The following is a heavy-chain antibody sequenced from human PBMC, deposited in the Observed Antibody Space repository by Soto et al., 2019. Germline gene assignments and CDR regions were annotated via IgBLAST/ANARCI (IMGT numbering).Heavy chain of an antibody. J-gene: IGHJ4*02. V-gene: IGHV4-61*01. D-gene: IGHD1-26*01. CDR1: GAPVSSETHF. Sequence: PSETLSLTCSVSGAPVSSETHFWTWIRQAPGKGLEWIGYMYYSGITNSNPALKSRVTLSVDRSRNRFSLSLNSVTAADTAVYYCAREDMSGTYYFDYWGPGTQVTVSS. CDR3: AREDMSGTYYFDY. CDR2: MYYSGIT.